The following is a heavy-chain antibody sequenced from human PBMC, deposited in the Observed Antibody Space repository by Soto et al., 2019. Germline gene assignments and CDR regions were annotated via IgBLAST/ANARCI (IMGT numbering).Heavy chain of an antibody. Sequence: GGSLRLSCEGSGFTFSSYAMSWVRQAPGKGLEWVSGIGASGTATYYAEFVKGRFIISRDNSKNTLHLQMNSLRAEDTAIYYCELSKTGSYFDYWGQGILVTVSS. CDR1: GFTFSSYA. CDR2: IGASGTAT. D-gene: IGHD1-26*01. J-gene: IGHJ4*02. V-gene: IGHV3-23*01. CDR3: ELSKTGSYFDY.